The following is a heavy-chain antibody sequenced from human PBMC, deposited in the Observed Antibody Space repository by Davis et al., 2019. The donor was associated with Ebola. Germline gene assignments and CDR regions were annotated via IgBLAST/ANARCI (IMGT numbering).Heavy chain of an antibody. J-gene: IGHJ4*02. Sequence: GSLRLSCSVSGGSISNYYWSWIRQPPGKGLEWIGYISYSGNTNYNPSLKSRVTISVDTSKNQFSLKLSSVTAADTAVYYCARSSRSYCTNGVCYPYYFDYWGQGTLVTVSS. CDR3: ARSSRSYCTNGVCYPYYFDY. D-gene: IGHD2-8*01. V-gene: IGHV4-59*01. CDR1: GGSISNYY. CDR2: ISYSGNT.